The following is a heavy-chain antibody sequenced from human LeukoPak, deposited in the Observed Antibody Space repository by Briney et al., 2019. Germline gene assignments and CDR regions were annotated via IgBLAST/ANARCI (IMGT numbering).Heavy chain of an antibody. CDR1: GFTFSSYW. D-gene: IGHD1-26*01. CDR2: IKQDGSEK. CDR3: ASSGSYRFDY. Sequence: GGSLRLSCAASGFTFSSYWMSWVRQAPGKGLEWVANIKQDGSEKYYVDSVKGRFTISRGNAKNSLYLQMNSLRADDTAVYYCASSGSYRFDYWGQGTLVTVSS. J-gene: IGHJ4*02. V-gene: IGHV3-7*03.